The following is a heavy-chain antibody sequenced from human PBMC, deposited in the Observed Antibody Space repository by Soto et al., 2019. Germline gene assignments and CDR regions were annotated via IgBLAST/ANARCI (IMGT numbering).Heavy chain of an antibody. CDR2: IYWNDDK. V-gene: IGHV2-5*01. J-gene: IGHJ5*02. Sequence: SGPTLVNPTQTLTLTCTFSGFSLSTIGVGVGWIRQPPGKALEWLALIYWNDDKRYSPSLKTRLTITKDTSKNQVVLTMTNMDHVDTAIYYCAHRPLTDNGDYVRVFEPWGQGTLVPVSS. CDR3: AHRPLTDNGDYVRVFEP. D-gene: IGHD4-17*01. CDR1: GFSLSTIGVG.